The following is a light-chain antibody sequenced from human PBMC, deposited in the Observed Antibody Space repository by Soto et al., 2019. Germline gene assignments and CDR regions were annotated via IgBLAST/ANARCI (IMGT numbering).Light chain of an antibody. J-gene: IGKJ2*01. V-gene: IGKV3-15*01. CDR3: QQYNNWYT. CDR1: RSVSTN. CDR2: GAS. Sequence: EIVMTQSPATLSVSPGERATLSCRASRSVSTNLAWYQQNPGQAPSLLTYGASTRATGIPARFSGSGSGTEFTLTISSLQSEDFAVYYCQQYNNWYTFGQGTKLEIK.